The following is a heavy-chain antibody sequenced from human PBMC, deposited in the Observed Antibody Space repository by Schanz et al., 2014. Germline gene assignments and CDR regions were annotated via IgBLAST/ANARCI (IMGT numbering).Heavy chain of an antibody. J-gene: IGHJ4*02. V-gene: IGHV3-23*01. CDR1: GFTFSSYA. Sequence: EVQLLESGGGLVQPGGSLRLSCAASGFTFSSYAMSWVRQAPGKGLEWVSAISGSGGSTYYADSVKGRFTISSDNSKSTLYLEMSSLQAEDTAGYYCAKSQGSSFDSWGQGTLVTVSS. CDR3: AKSQGSSFDS. CDR2: ISGSGGST. D-gene: IGHD6-13*01.